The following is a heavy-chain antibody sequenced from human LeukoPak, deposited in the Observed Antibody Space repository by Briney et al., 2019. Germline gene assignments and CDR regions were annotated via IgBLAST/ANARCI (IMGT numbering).Heavy chain of an antibody. CDR3: VRHISTNTGYFDS. CDR2: VYYDGTS. Sequence: PSETLSLTCTVSGGSINSHSYYWGWIRQPPGKGLEWTGSVYYDGTSYSSPSLTSRAAVFVDTSRDEFSLDLSFVTAADTAVYYCVRHISTNTGYFDSCGQGTLVSVSS. D-gene: IGHD5-24*01. J-gene: IGHJ4*02. V-gene: IGHV4-39*01. CDR1: GGSINSHSYY.